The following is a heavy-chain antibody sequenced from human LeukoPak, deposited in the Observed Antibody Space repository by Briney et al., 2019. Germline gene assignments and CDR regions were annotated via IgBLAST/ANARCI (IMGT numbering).Heavy chain of an antibody. CDR2: IYYSGST. J-gene: IGHJ4*02. CDR3: ARHYGP. V-gene: IGHV4-39*01. CDR1: GGSISGSSYY. D-gene: IGHD3-10*01. Sequence: SETLSLTCTVSGGSISGSSYYWGWIRQPPGKGLEWIGSIYYSGSTYHNPSLKSRVTISVDTSKNQFSLKLNSVTATDTAVYSCARHYGPWGQGTLVTVSS.